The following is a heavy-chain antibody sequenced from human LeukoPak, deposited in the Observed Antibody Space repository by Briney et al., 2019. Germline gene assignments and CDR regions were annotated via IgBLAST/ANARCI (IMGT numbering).Heavy chain of an antibody. J-gene: IGHJ5*02. CDR1: GYTFTDYG. D-gene: IGHD3-22*01. Sequence: ASVKVSCKASGYTFTDYGITWVRQAPGQWLEWMRWNSAYNGNPNYAQKLQGRITMTTDTSTSTAYMELRSLGSDDTAVYYCARVNYHDSSGYYKGWFDPWGQGTLVTVSS. V-gene: IGHV1-18*01. CDR3: ARVNYHDSSGYYKGWFDP. CDR2: NSAYNGNP.